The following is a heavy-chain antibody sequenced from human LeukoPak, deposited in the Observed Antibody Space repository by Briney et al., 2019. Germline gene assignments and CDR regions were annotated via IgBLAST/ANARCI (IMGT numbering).Heavy chain of an antibody. V-gene: IGHV3-30-3*01. CDR3: ARPEYYDFWSGYSRLDY. Sequence: GGSLRLSCAASGFTFSSYAMHWVRQAPGKGLXXXXXXXSDVSNKYYADSAKGRFTISRDNSKNTLYVQMNSLRAEDTAVYYCARPEYYDFWSGYSRLDYWGQGTLVTVSS. D-gene: IGHD3-3*01. J-gene: IGHJ4*02. CDR1: GFTFSSYA. CDR2: XXSDVSNK.